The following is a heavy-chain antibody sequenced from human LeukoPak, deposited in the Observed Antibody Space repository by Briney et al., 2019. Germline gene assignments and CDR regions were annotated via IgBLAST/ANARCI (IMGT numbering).Heavy chain of an antibody. V-gene: IGHV3-30-3*01. CDR1: GFTFSSYA. CDR3: ARDRIGSGWSYFDY. D-gene: IGHD6-19*01. J-gene: IGHJ4*02. Sequence: GGSLRLSCAASGFTFSSYAMHWVRQAPGKGLEWVAVISYDGSNKYYADSVKGRFTISRDNSKNTLYLQMNSLRAEDTAVYYCARDRIGSGWSYFDYWGQGTLVTVSS. CDR2: ISYDGSNK.